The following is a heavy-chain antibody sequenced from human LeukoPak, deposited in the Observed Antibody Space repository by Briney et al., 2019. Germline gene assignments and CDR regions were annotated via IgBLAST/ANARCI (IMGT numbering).Heavy chain of an antibody. J-gene: IGHJ4*02. CDR2: ISGSGSAT. CDR3: AKTYSRESGYDFFFHY. Sequence: GGSLRLSCAASGFTFRSYAMNWVRQAPGKGLEWVSAISGSGSATYYADSVKGRFTISRDNSKNTLYLQMNSLRVEDTAVYYCAKTYSRESGYDFFFHYWGQGTRVPVPS. D-gene: IGHD5-12*01. CDR1: GFTFRSYA. V-gene: IGHV3-23*01.